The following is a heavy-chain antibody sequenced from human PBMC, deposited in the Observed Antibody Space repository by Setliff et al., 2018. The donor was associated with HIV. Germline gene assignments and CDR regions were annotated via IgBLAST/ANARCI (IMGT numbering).Heavy chain of an antibody. D-gene: IGHD1-26*01. J-gene: IGHJ4*02. CDR2: IRNKANSYST. CDR3: TRDREGAADS. CDR1: GFTFSDHF. Sequence: GGSLRLSCAASGFTFSDHFMDWVRQAPGKGLEWVARIRNKANSYSTNYAASVRGRFTISRDDSKNSLFLQMNSLTTEDTAVFYCTRDREGAADSWGQGTLVTVPS. V-gene: IGHV3-72*01.